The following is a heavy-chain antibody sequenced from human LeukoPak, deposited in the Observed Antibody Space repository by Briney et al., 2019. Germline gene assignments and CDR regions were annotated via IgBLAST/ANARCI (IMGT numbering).Heavy chain of an antibody. CDR1: GGSISSGDYY. D-gene: IGHD6-13*01. Sequence: SETLSLTCTVSGGSISSGDYYWSWIRQPPGKGLEWIRYIYYSGSTYYNPSLKSRVTISVDTSKNRFSLKLSSVTAADTAVYYCARAIDSSSYDPWGQGTLVTVSS. CDR2: IYYSGST. V-gene: IGHV4-30-4*08. CDR3: ARAIDSSSYDP. J-gene: IGHJ5*02.